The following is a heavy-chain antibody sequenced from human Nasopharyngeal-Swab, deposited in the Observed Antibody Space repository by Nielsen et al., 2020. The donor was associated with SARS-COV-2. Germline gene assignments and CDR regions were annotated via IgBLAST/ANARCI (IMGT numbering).Heavy chain of an antibody. CDR1: GFIFSASA. D-gene: IGHD3-3*01. CDR3: ARDGLDYDFWSAYFMDV. V-gene: IGHV3-73*01. Sequence: GESLKISCAAPGFIFSASAMHWVRQASGKGLEWLGRIGDKDNNYATTYGASVKGRFTIPSDKAKNSLYLQMNSLRAENTAVYYCARDGLDYDFWSAYFMDVWGQGTTVTVSS. CDR2: IGDKDNNYAT. J-gene: IGHJ6*02.